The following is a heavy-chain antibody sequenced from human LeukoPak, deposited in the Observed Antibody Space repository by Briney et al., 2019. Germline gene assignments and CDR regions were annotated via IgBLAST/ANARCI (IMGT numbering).Heavy chain of an antibody. CDR3: ARFEQQRTNAFDI. CDR2: IYHSGST. J-gene: IGHJ3*02. Sequence: SETLSLTCAVSGYSISSGYYWGWIRQPPGKGREWIGSIYHSGSTYYNPSLKSRVTISVDTSKNQFSLKLSSVTAADTAVYYCARFEQQRTNAFDIWGQGTMVTVSS. CDR1: GYSISSGYY. V-gene: IGHV4-38-2*01. D-gene: IGHD6-13*01.